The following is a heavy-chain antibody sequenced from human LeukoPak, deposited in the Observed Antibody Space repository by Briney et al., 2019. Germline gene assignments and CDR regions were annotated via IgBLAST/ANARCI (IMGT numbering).Heavy chain of an antibody. J-gene: IGHJ4*02. Sequence: SCKASGGTFSSYAMSWVRQAPGKGLEWVSAFSGSGGSTYYADSVKGRFTISRDNSKNTVYLQVNSLRAEDTAVYYCAKSSPPPINYWGQGTLVTVSS. D-gene: IGHD1-14*01. V-gene: IGHV3-23*01. CDR3: AKSSPPPINY. CDR1: GGTFSSYA. CDR2: FSGSGGST.